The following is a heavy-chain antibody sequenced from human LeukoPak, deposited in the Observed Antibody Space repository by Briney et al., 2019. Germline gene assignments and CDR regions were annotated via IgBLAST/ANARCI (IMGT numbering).Heavy chain of an antibody. D-gene: IGHD2-2*01. J-gene: IGHJ4*02. V-gene: IGHV3-74*01. CDR2: INSDGSST. CDR1: GFTFSSYW. CDR3: ARESGVPTATLFDY. Sequence: GGSLRLSCAASGFTFSSYWMHWVRQAPGKGLVWVSRINSDGSSTTYADSVKGRFTISRDNAKNTLYLQMNSLRAEDTAVYYCARESGVPTATLFDYWGQGTLVTVSS.